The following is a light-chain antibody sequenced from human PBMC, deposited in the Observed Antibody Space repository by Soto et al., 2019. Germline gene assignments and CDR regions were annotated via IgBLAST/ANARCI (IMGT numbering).Light chain of an antibody. CDR3: SSYTSSSTFWV. CDR2: DVS. Sequence: QSALTQPASVSGSPGQSITISCTGTSSDVGGYNYVSWYQQHPGKAPKLMIYDVSNRPSGVSNRFSGSKSGNTASLTISGLQAEDEADYYCSSYTSSSTFWVFGGGTNLTVL. CDR1: SSDVGGYNY. V-gene: IGLV2-14*01. J-gene: IGLJ3*02.